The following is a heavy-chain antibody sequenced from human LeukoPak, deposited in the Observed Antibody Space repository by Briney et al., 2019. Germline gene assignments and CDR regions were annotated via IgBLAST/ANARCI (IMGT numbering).Heavy chain of an antibody. CDR3: ANNWAGDSGY. J-gene: IGHJ4*02. Sequence: ASVEVSCKASGYTFTGYCIHWVRQAPGQGLEWMGWINPNSGDTKYAQKFQGRVTMTRDTSISTAYMELSRLRSDDTAIYYCANNWAGDSGYWGQGTLVTVSS. D-gene: IGHD4-17*01. V-gene: IGHV1-2*02. CDR1: GYTFTGYC. CDR2: INPNSGDT.